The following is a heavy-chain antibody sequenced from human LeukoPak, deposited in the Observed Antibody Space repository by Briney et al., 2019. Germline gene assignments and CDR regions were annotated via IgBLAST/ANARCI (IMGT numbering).Heavy chain of an antibody. CDR3: AKPLHYYHSNAAWYFDL. Sequence: PGGSLRLSCVASGSTFSDYAMHWVRQAPGKGLEWVAVISYDGDNEYYADSVKGRFTISRDNSKNTLYLQMNSLRVDDAAVYYCAKPLHYYHSNAAWYFDLWGRGTLVTVSS. D-gene: IGHD3-22*01. CDR2: ISYDGDNE. J-gene: IGHJ2*01. V-gene: IGHV3-30*18. CDR1: GSTFSDYA.